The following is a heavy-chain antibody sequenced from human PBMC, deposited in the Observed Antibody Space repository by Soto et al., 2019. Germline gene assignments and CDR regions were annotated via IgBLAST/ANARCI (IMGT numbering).Heavy chain of an antibody. D-gene: IGHD3-10*01. V-gene: IGHV3-23*01. CDR3: AKDYYGSGSYYTIFDY. CDR2: ISGGGGST. CDR1: GFTFSSYA. J-gene: IGHJ4*02. Sequence: GGSLRLSCAASGFTFSSYAMSWVRQAPGKGLEWVSAISGGGGSTYYADSVKGRFTISRDNSKNTLYLQMNSLRAEDTAVYYCAKDYYGSGSYYTIFDYWGQGTLVTVSS.